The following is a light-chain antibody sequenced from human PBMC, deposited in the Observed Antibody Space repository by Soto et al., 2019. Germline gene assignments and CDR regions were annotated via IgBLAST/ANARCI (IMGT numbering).Light chain of an antibody. CDR3: QQYGGSPET. J-gene: IGKJ1*01. V-gene: IGKV3-11*01. CDR2: DAS. CDR1: QSVSSY. Sequence: EIVLTQSPATLSLSPGERATLSCRASQSVSSYLAWYQQKPGQAPRLLIYDASNRATGIPARFSGSGSGTDFTLTISSLEPEDFAVYYCQQYGGSPETFGQGTKVEIK.